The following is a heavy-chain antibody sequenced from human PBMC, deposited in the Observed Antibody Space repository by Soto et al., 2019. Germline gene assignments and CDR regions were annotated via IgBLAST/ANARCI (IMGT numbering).Heavy chain of an antibody. CDR3: ARLTKGYCSGNICFPF. J-gene: IGHJ4*01. CDR2: ISYTGDT. D-gene: IGHD2-15*01. Sequence: SETLSLTCTVSGGSVSSGAYYWTWIRQPPGKGLEWIGYISYTGDTTYNPSLKSRVTIAVDTSKNRFSLTLSSVTAADTAVYYCARLTKGYCSGNICFPFWGHGTLVTSPQ. CDR1: GGSVSSGAYY. V-gene: IGHV4-61*08.